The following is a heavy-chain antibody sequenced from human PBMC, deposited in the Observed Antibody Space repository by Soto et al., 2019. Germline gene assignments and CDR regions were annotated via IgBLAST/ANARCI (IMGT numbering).Heavy chain of an antibody. Sequence: EVQLVESGGGLVQPGGSLRLSCAASGFTFSSYWMSWVRQAPGKGLEWVANIKQDGSEKYYVDSVKGRFTISRDNAKNSLYLQMNSLRAEDTAVYYCARVIVAIAAGGYFDYWGQGTLVTVSS. J-gene: IGHJ4*02. CDR1: GFTFSSYW. V-gene: IGHV3-7*01. CDR3: ARVIVAIAAGGYFDY. D-gene: IGHD6-13*01. CDR2: IKQDGSEK.